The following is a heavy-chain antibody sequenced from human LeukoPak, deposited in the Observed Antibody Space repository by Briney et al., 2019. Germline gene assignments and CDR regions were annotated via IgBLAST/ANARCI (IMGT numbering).Heavy chain of an antibody. CDR2: IYYSGST. CDR1: GGSISSYY. D-gene: IGHD3-3*01. J-gene: IGHJ5*02. V-gene: IGHV4-59*01. Sequence: KPSETLSLTCTVSGGSISSYYWSWIRQPPGKGLEWIGYIYYSGSTNYNPSLKSRVTISVDTSKNQFSLKLSSVTAADTAVYYCARVDYDFWSGSEPYNWFDPWGQGTLVTVSS. CDR3: ARVDYDFWSGSEPYNWFDP.